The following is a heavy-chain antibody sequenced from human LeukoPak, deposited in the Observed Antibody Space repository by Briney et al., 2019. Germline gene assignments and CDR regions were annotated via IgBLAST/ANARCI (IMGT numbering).Heavy chain of an antibody. CDR3: RIVAVPAAPGAFDI. J-gene: IGHJ3*02. Sequence: GGSLRLSCAASGFTFSNAWMSWVRQAPGKGLEWVGRIKSKTDGGTTDYAAPVKGRFTISRDDSKNTLYLQMNSLKTEDTAVYYCRIVAVPAAPGAFDIWGQGTMVTVSS. D-gene: IGHD2-2*01. CDR1: GFTFSNAW. CDR2: IKSKTDGGTT. V-gene: IGHV3-15*01.